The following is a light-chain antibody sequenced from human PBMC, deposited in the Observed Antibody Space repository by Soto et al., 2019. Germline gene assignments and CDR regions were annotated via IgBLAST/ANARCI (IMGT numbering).Light chain of an antibody. Sequence: DIQMTQSPSSLSASVGDRVTITCRASQSISSYLNWYQQKPGKAPKLLIYAASSLQSGVPSRFSGSGSGTDFTLIISSLQREDFATYYCQQSYSSWWTFGQGTKVDIK. J-gene: IGKJ1*01. CDR2: AAS. CDR3: QQSYSSWWT. CDR1: QSISSY. V-gene: IGKV1-39*01.